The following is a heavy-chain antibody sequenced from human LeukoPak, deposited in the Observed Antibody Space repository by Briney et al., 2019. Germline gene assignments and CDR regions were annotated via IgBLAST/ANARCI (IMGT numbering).Heavy chain of an antibody. Sequence: PGGSLRLSCAASGFTVSSNYMSWVRQAPGKGLEGVSVIYSGGSTYYADSVKGRFTISRDNSKNTLYLQMNSLRAEDTAVYYCARANYGAVDYFDYWGQGTLVTVSS. CDR3: ARANYGAVDYFDY. J-gene: IGHJ4*02. CDR1: GFTVSSNY. CDR2: IYSGGST. D-gene: IGHD4-17*01. V-gene: IGHV3-66*02.